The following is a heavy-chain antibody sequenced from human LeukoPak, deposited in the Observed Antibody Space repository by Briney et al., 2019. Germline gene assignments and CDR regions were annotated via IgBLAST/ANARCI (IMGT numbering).Heavy chain of an antibody. CDR2: IIPIFGTA. CDR3: ARRIAAEAKIAPDYYYYMDV. V-gene: IGHV1-69*01. Sequence: GSSVKVSCKASGGTFSSYAISWVRQAPGQGLEWMGGIIPIFGTANYAQKFQGRVTITADESTSTAYMELSSLRSEDTAVYYCARRIAAEAKIAPDYYYYMDVWGKGTTVTVSS. D-gene: IGHD6-13*01. J-gene: IGHJ6*03. CDR1: GGTFSSYA.